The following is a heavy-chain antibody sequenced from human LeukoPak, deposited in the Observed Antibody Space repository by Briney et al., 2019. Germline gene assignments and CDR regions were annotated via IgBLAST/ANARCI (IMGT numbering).Heavy chain of an antibody. CDR1: GYTFTSYG. Sequence: ASVKVSCKASGYTFTSYGISWVRQAPGQGLEWMGWISAYNGSTNYAQKLQGRVTMTTDTSTSTAYMELRSLRSDDTAVYYCARSSDYGGLPYYFDYWGQGTLVTVSS. CDR3: ARSSDYGGLPYYFDY. CDR2: ISAYNGST. J-gene: IGHJ4*02. D-gene: IGHD4-23*01. V-gene: IGHV1-18*01.